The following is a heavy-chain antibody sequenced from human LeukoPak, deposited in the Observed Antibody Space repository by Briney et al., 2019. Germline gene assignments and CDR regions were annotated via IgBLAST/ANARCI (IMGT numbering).Heavy chain of an antibody. CDR2: IYHSGST. CDR1: GGSISSSNW. J-gene: IGHJ4*02. Sequence: SETLSLTCAVSGGSISSSNWWSWVRQPPGKGLEWIGEIYHSGSTNYNPSLKSRVTISVDKSKNQFSLKLSSVTAAEQAVYYCASDSSGYYETGKIDYWGQGTLVTVSS. CDR3: ASDSSGYYETGKIDY. V-gene: IGHV4-4*02. D-gene: IGHD3-22*01.